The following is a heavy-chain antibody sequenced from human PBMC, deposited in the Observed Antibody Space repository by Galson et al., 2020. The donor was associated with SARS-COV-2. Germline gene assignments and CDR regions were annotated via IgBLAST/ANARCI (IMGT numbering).Heavy chain of an antibody. Sequence: GESLKISCAASGFTFSSYAMHWVRQAPGKGLEWVAVISYDGSNKYYADSVKGRFTISRDNSKNTLYLQMNSLRAEDTAVYYCARGEQQQEFDYWGQGTLVTVSS. CDR2: ISYDGSNK. V-gene: IGHV3-30-3*01. D-gene: IGHD6-13*01. CDR1: GFTFSSYA. CDR3: ARGEQQQEFDY. J-gene: IGHJ4*02.